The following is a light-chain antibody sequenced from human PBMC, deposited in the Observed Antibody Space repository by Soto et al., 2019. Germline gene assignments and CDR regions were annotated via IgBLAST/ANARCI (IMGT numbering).Light chain of an antibody. CDR3: QQYNSYWT. Sequence: IQMTQSPSTLSASVGDRVTITCRASQSISSWLAWYQQEPGKAPKLLIYDASSLESGVPSRFSGSGSGTEFTLTISSLQPDDFATYYCQQYNSYWTFGQGTKV. CDR1: QSISSW. CDR2: DAS. J-gene: IGKJ1*01. V-gene: IGKV1-5*01.